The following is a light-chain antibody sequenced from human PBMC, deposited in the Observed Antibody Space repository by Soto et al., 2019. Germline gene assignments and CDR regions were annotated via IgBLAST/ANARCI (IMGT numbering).Light chain of an antibody. CDR1: SSDVGAYNS. Sequence: QSALTQPASVSGSPGQSITISCTGTSSDVGAYNSVSWYQQHPGKAPQLMIYEVSNRPSGVSNRFSGSKSGNTASLTISGLQAEEETDYYCSSYTSTSAWVFGGGTKVTVL. V-gene: IGLV2-14*01. J-gene: IGLJ3*02. CDR2: EVS. CDR3: SSYTSTSAWV.